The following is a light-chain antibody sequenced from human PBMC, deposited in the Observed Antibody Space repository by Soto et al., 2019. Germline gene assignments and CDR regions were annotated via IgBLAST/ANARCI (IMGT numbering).Light chain of an antibody. CDR1: LSVSNY. Sequence: DIVLTQSPATLSLSPGERATLSCRASLSVSNYLAWYQQTPGQSPRLLIYDASNRATGIPARFSGSGSGTDFTLTISSLEPEDFAVYYCQQRSNWPPLTCGQVTRLEIK. J-gene: IGKJ5*01. V-gene: IGKV3-11*01. CDR3: QQRSNWPPLT. CDR2: DAS.